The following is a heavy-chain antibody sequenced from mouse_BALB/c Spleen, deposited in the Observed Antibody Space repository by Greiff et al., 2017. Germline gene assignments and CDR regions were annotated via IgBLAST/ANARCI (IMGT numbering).Heavy chain of an antibody. D-gene: IGHD2-4*01. CDR1: GFTFSSFG. V-gene: IGHV5-17*02. Sequence: DVMLVESGGGLVQPGGSRKLSCAASGFTFSSFGMHWVRQAPEKGLEWVAYISSGSSTIYYADTVKGRFTISRDNPKNTLFLQMTSLRSEDTAMYYCARSDYDYDELAYWGQGTLVTVSA. J-gene: IGHJ3*01. CDR2: ISSGSSTI. CDR3: ARSDYDYDELAY.